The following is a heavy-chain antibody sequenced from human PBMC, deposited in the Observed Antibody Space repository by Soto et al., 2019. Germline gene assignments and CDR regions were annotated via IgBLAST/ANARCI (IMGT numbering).Heavy chain of an antibody. CDR2: ISYDGSNK. CDR1: GFTFSSYG. D-gene: IGHD1-26*01. J-gene: IGHJ4*02. V-gene: IGHV3-30*18. Sequence: PGGSLRLSCAASGFTFSSYGMHWVRQAPGKGLEWVAVISYDGSNKYYADSVKGRFTISRDNSKNTLYLQMNSLRAEDTVVYYCAKDATPIVGATPGGHYFDYWGQGTLVTVSS. CDR3: AKDATPIVGATPGGHYFDY.